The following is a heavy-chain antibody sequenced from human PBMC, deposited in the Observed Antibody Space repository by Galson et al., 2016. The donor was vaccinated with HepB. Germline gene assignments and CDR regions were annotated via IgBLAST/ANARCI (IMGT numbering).Heavy chain of an antibody. Sequence: TLSLTCTVSGGSITNAGYYWSWIRQHPGKGLEWIGYIYYSGSTYYNPSLKSRVSISVDTSKNQFSLKLSSVTAADTAVYYCARVSIGFDDFDHWGQGTLVTVSS. CDR1: GGSITNAGYY. V-gene: IGHV4-31*03. CDR2: IYYSGST. D-gene: IGHD6-6*01. CDR3: ARVSIGFDDFDH. J-gene: IGHJ4*02.